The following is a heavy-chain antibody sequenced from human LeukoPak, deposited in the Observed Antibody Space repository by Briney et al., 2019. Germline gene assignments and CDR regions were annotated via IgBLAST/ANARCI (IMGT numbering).Heavy chain of an antibody. CDR3: ASFHRHRTDY. CDR1: GSPISSSSYY. Sequence: SETLSLTCTVSGSPISSSSYYWVWIRQPPGTGLEWIGSIYYSGVTFYNPSLKSRVTVSVDTSKNQFSLKLSSVTAADTAVYYCASFHRHRTDYWGQGTLVTVSS. CDR2: IYYSGVT. V-gene: IGHV4-39*01. J-gene: IGHJ4*02.